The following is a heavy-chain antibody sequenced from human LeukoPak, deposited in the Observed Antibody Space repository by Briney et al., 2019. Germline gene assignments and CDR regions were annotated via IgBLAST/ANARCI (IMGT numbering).Heavy chain of an antibody. J-gene: IGHJ4*02. Sequence: GGSLRLSCAASGFDFSSNWMHWVRHAPGRGLVWVSRIKGDGISTNYADSVKGRFTISRGIAKNTLYLQMNSLRAEDTGVYYCAKDHYWSIDYWGRGTLVTVTS. V-gene: IGHV3-74*01. CDR3: AKDHYWSIDY. CDR1: GFDFSSNW. CDR2: IKGDGIST. D-gene: IGHD3-3*01.